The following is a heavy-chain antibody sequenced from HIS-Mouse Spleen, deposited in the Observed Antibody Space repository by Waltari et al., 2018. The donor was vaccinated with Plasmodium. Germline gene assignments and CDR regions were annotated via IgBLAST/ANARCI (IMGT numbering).Heavy chain of an antibody. J-gene: IGHJ4*02. CDR2: ISYDGSNK. Sequence: QVQLVESGGGVVQPGRSLSLACAASGFTFRIYGMHWVRPAPGKGLEWVAVISYDGSNKYYADSVKGRFTISRDNSKNTLYLQMNSLRAEDTAVYYCAKDPSGSYYYFDYWGQGTLVTVSS. D-gene: IGHD1-26*01. V-gene: IGHV3-30*18. CDR3: AKDPSGSYYYFDY. CDR1: GFTFRIYG.